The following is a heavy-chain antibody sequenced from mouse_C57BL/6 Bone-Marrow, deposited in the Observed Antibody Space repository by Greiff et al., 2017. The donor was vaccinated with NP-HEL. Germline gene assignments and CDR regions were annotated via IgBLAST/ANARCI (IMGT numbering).Heavy chain of an antibody. CDR1: GFTFSSYG. CDR2: ISSGGSYT. J-gene: IGHJ3*01. V-gene: IGHV5-6*01. Sequence: EVKVVESGGDLVKPGGSLKLSCAASGFTFSSYGMSWVRQTPDKRLEWVATISSGGSYTYYPDSVKGRFTISRDNAKNTLYLQMSSLKSEDTAMYYCARQYDYDFSWFAYWGQGTLVTVSA. CDR3: ARQYDYDFSWFAY. D-gene: IGHD2-4*01.